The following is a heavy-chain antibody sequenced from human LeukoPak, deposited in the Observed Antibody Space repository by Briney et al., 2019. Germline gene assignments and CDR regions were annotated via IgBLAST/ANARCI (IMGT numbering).Heavy chain of an antibody. CDR3: ARHPGSSWYSFDY. J-gene: IGHJ4*02. V-gene: IGHV4-59*08. CDR1: GGSISSYY. D-gene: IGHD6-13*01. CDR2: IYYSGST. Sequence: SETLSLTCTVSGGSISSYYWSWIRQPPGKGLEWIGYIYYSGSTYYNPSLKSRVTISVDTSKNQFSLKLSSVTAADTAVYYCARHPGSSWYSFDYWGQGTLVTVSS.